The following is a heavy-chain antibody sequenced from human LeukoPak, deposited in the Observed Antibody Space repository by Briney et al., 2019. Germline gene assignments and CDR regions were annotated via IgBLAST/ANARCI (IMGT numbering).Heavy chain of an antibody. CDR3: ASGSYGYDDY. J-gene: IGHJ4*02. V-gene: IGHV4-61*02. CDR2: IYTSGST. D-gene: IGHD1-26*01. CDR1: GGSISSGSYY. Sequence: SETLSLTCTVSGGSISSGSYYWSWIRQPAGKGLEWIGRIYTSGSTNYNPSLKSRVTISVDTSKNQFSLKPSSVTAADTAVYYCASGSYGYDDYWGQGTLVTVSS.